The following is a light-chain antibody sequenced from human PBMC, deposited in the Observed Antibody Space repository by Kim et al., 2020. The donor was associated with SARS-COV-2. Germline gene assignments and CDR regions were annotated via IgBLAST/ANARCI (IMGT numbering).Light chain of an antibody. CDR2: YDS. V-gene: IGLV3-21*04. CDR3: QVWDSISDHPGV. CDR1: NIETKS. J-gene: IGLJ2*01. Sequence: SYELTQSPSVSVAPGKTAKITCGGSNIETKSVHWYQKKPGQAPVLVISYDSDRPSGIPERFSGSNSGDTATLTISRAEAGDEADYYCQVWDSISDHPGVFGGGTKLTVL.